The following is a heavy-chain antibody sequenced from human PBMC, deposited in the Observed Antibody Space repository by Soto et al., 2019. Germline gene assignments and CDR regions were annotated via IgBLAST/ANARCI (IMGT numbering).Heavy chain of an antibody. CDR2: ISYDGSNK. J-gene: IGHJ4*02. CDR1: GFTFSSYG. V-gene: IGHV3-30*18. D-gene: IGHD5-12*01. CDR3: AKDPQMATYYFDY. Sequence: QVQLVESGGGVVQPGRSLRLSCAASGFTFSSYGMHWVPQAPGKGLEWVAVISYDGSNKYYADSVKGRFTISRDNSKNTLYLQMNSLRAEDTAVYYCAKDPQMATYYFDYGGQGTLVTVSS.